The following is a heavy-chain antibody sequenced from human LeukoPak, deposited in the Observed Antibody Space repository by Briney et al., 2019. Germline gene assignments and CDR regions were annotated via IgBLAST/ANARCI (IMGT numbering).Heavy chain of an antibody. CDR2: MNPNSGNT. V-gene: IGHV1-8*01. D-gene: IGHD3-22*01. CDR3: ARLDYYYDSSGYDTEFDY. J-gene: IGHJ4*02. Sequence: ASVKVSCKASGYTFTSYDINWVRQATGQGLEWMGWMNPNSGNTGYAQKFQGRVTMTRNTSISTAYMELSSLRSEDTAVYYCARLDYYYDSSGYDTEFDYWGQGTLVTVSS. CDR1: GYTFTSYD.